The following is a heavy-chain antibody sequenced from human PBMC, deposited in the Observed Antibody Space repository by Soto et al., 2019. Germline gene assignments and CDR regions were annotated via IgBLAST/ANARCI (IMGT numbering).Heavy chain of an antibody. CDR3: ATLTTVYYYYYGMDV. CDR2: IIPIFGTA. V-gene: IGHV1-69*13. D-gene: IGHD4-17*01. J-gene: IGHJ6*02. Sequence: ASVKVSCKASGGTFSSYAISWVRQAPGQGLEWMGGIIPIFGTANYAQKFQGRVTITADESTSTAYMELSSLRSEDTAVYYCATLTTVYYYYYGMDVWGQGTTVTVSS. CDR1: GGTFSSYA.